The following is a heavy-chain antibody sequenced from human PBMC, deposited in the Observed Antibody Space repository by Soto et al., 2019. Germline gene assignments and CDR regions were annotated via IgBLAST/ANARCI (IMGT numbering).Heavy chain of an antibody. D-gene: IGHD2-2*01. Sequence: PSETLSLTCAVSGGSVGHGGYSWSWIRQPPGKGLEWIGYIYSDGRTNYNPSLKRRVTISMDGSKNSLSLNSLRDEDTAVYYCARDWSGCSSTSCYGWFDPWGQGTLVTVSS. CDR3: ARDWSGCSSTSCYGWFDP. J-gene: IGHJ5*02. CDR1: GGSVGHGGYS. CDR2: IYSDGRT. V-gene: IGHV4-30-2*01.